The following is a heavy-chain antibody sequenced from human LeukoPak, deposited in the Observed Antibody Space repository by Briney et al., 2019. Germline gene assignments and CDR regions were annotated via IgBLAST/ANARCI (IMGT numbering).Heavy chain of an antibody. CDR1: GGSISSSSYY. CDR2: IYYSGST. V-gene: IGHV4-39*01. D-gene: IGHD6-13*01. CDR3: ARLYASSWYNFDS. J-gene: IGHJ4*02. Sequence: SETLSLTCTVSGGSISSSSYYWGWIRQPPGKGLEWIGSIYYSGSTYYHPSLKSRVTMSVDASKNQFSLKLTSVTATDTALYYCARLYASSWYNFDSWGQGTLVTVSS.